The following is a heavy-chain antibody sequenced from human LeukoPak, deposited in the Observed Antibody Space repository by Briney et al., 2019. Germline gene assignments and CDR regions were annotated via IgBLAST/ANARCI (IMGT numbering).Heavy chain of an antibody. CDR2: IVPILGTA. CDR1: GGTLSSYA. Sequence: SVKVSCKASGGTLSSYAISWVRQAPGQGLELMGGIVPILGTAHYAQKFQGSVTITTDESPSTAYIELSSLRSEDTAVYYCARGGCYAISNWFHPWGQGTLVPVPS. D-gene: IGHD2-15*01. J-gene: IGHJ5*02. V-gene: IGHV1-69*05. CDR3: ARGGCYAISNWFHP.